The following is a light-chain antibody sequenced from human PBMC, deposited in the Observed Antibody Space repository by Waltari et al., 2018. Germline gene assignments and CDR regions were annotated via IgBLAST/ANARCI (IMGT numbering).Light chain of an antibody. CDR3: VRHLGNGIWM. CDR2: TTN. V-gene: IGLV8-61*01. Sequence: QTVVTQEPSLSLSPGGTVTLTCGLSSDSVSTGHYPGWFQQTPGQAPRTLIYTTNFRSSGVPDRFAGSILGNKAALTITRAQAEDESDYYCVRHLGNGIWMFGGGTKLTVL. CDR1: SDSVSTGHY. J-gene: IGLJ3*02.